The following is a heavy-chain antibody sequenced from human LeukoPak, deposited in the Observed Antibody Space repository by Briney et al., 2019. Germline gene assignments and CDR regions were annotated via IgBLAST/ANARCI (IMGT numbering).Heavy chain of an antibody. CDR2: ISWNSGSI. J-gene: IGHJ4*02. Sequence: GGSLRLSCAASGFTFDDYAMHWVRQAPGKGLEWVSGISWNSGSIGYADSVKGRFTISRDNAKNSLYLQMNSLRAEDTAVYYCARRRGGYVGPNDYWGQGTLVTVSS. V-gene: IGHV3-9*01. D-gene: IGHD5-12*01. CDR3: ARRRGGYVGPNDY. CDR1: GFTFDDYA.